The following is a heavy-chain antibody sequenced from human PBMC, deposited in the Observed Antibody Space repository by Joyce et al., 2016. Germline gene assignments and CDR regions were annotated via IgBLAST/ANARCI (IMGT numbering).Heavy chain of an antibody. D-gene: IGHD5-24*01. CDR2: INACNGYT. CDR1: GYTFTHNG. J-gene: IGHJ6*02. CDR3: ARGVRWGRYGMDV. Sequence: QVQLVQSGAEVKKPGASAKVSCKASGYTFTHNGINWVRQAPGQGLEGMGWINACNGYTHYAQKLQGRVNMTVDTSTNTAYMEVRSLRSDDTAVYYCARGVRWGRYGMDVWGQGTTVTVSS. V-gene: IGHV1-18*01.